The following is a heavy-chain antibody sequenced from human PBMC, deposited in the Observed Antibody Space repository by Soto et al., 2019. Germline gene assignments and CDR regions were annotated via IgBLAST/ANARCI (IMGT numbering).Heavy chain of an antibody. D-gene: IGHD3-22*01. CDR1: GVTFGSDA. CDR2: IIPIFGTT. J-gene: IGHJ5*02. V-gene: IGHV1-69*06. Sequence: ASVKVSCKASGVTFGSDAITWVRQAPGQGLEWVGRIIPIFGTTNYAQNLQGRVTISADKSTLTSYMELHSLTSDDTALYYCARDRTDSGYYTNWLDPWGQGTQVTVSS. CDR3: ARDRTDSGYYTNWLDP.